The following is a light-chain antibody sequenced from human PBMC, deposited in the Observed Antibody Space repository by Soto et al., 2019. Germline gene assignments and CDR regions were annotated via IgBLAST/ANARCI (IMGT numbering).Light chain of an antibody. CDR2: DVS. J-gene: IGLJ1*01. CDR3: CSYTSSSTYV. Sequence: QFALTQPASVSGSPGQSITISCTGTSSDVGGYNYVSWYQQHPGKAPKLMLYDVSNRPSGVSDRFSGSKSGNTASLTISGLQAEDEGDYYCCSYTSSSTYVFGTGTKLTVL. V-gene: IGLV2-14*03. CDR1: SSDVGGYNY.